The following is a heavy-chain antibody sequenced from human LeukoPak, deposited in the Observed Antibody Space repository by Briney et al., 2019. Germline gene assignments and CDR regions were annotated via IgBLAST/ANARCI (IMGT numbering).Heavy chain of an antibody. J-gene: IGHJ5*02. Sequence: ASVKVCCKASGFTFTSSAVQWVRQARGQRLEWIGWIVVGSGNTNYAQKFQERVTITRDMSTSTAYMELSSLRSEDTAVYYCSALINGSGSFVWFDPWGQGTLVTVSS. D-gene: IGHD3-10*01. V-gene: IGHV1-58*01. CDR3: SALINGSGSFVWFDP. CDR2: IVVGSGNT. CDR1: GFTFTSSA.